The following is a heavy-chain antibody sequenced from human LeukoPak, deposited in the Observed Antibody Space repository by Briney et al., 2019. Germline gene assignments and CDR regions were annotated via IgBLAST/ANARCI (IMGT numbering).Heavy chain of an antibody. Sequence: SETLSLTCTVSGGSISSGSYYWSWIRQPAGKGLEWIGRIYTSGSTNYNPSLKSRVTISVDTSKNQFSLKLSSVTAADTAVYYCAVNDFWSGYVDSWGQGTLVTVSS. V-gene: IGHV4-61*02. J-gene: IGHJ4*02. CDR2: IYTSGST. CDR1: GGSISSGSYY. D-gene: IGHD3-3*01. CDR3: AVNDFWSGYVDS.